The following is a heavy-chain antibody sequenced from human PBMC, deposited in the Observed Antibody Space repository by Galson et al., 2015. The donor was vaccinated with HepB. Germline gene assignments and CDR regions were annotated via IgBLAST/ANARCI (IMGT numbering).Heavy chain of an antibody. V-gene: IGHV1-69*02. J-gene: IGHJ5*02. CDR3: GGAMVRGVIKDWFDP. CDR2: IIPILGIA. Sequence: SVKVSCKASGGTFSSYTISWVRQAPGQGLEWMGRIIPILGIANYAQKFQGRVTITADKSTSTAYMELSSLRSEDTAVYYCGGAMVRGVIKDWFDPWGQGTLVTVSS. CDR1: GGTFSSYT. D-gene: IGHD3-10*01.